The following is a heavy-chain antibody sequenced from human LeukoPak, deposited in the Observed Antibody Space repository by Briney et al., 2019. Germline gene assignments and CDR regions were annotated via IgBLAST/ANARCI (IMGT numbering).Heavy chain of an antibody. CDR3: ARDPDYGDPY. D-gene: IGHD4-17*01. CDR1: GFTLTDYY. Sequence: GGSLRLSCTVSGFTLTDYYMSWFRQSPGRGLEWISWITSSGTTTDYADSVKGRFTISRDNTKNSLYLQMTSLRPDDTAVYYCARDPDYGDPYWGQGTLVTVSS. CDR2: ITSSGTTT. J-gene: IGHJ4*02. V-gene: IGHV3-11*01.